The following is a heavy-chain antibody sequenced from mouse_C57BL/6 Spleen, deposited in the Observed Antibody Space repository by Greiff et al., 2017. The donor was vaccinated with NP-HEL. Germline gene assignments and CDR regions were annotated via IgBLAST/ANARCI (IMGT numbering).Heavy chain of an antibody. Sequence: QVQLQQPGAELVRPGSSVKLSCKASGYTFTSYWMDWVKQRPGQGLEWIGNIYPSDSETNYNQKFKDKATLTVDTSSSTAYMQLSSLTSEDSAVYYCARGVYSNYGWYFDVGGTGTTVTVSS. CDR3: ARGVYSNYGWYFDV. V-gene: IGHV1-61*01. J-gene: IGHJ1*03. CDR1: GYTFTSYW. CDR2: IYPSDSET. D-gene: IGHD2-5*01.